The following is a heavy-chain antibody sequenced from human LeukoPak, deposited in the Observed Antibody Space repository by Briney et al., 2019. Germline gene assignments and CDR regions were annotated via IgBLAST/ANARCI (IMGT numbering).Heavy chain of an antibody. D-gene: IGHD1-26*01. Sequence: SETLSLNCTVSGGSFSPDYWSWIRQPAGQGLEWIGRIYTSGSSNYNPSLKSRATMSVDTSKNQISLKSTSVTAADTAVYYCARDRFSGSFSGFDYWGQGALVTVSS. CDR2: IYTSGSS. CDR3: ARDRFSGSFSGFDY. J-gene: IGHJ4*02. V-gene: IGHV4-4*07. CDR1: GGSFSPDY.